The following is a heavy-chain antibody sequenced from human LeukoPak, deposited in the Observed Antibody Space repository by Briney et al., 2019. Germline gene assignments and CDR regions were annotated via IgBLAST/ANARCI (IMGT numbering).Heavy chain of an antibody. J-gene: IGHJ4*02. CDR3: AKERGYSYGYIVY. V-gene: IGHV3-23*01. Sequence: GGSLRLSCAASGFTFSNYAMNWVRQAPGKGLESVSSISGSGDNTYYADSVKGRFTISRDNSKNTLYLQVNSLRAEDTAVYYCAKERGYSYGYIVYWGQGTLVTVSS. CDR2: ISGSGDNT. D-gene: IGHD5-18*01. CDR1: GFTFSNYA.